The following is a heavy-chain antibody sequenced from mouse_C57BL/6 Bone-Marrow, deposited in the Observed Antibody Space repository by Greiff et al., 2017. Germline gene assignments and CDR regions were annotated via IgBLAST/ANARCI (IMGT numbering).Heavy chain of an antibody. J-gene: IGHJ3*01. Sequence: DVMLVESGGDLVKPGGSLTLSCAASGFTFSSYGMSWVRQTPDTRLEWVATISSGGSYTYYPDSVQGRFTISRDNAKNTLYLQMSSLKSEDTAMYYCARQQLGRCAYWGQGTLVTVSA. V-gene: IGHV5-6*02. CDR1: GFTFSSYG. CDR3: ARQQLGRCAY. D-gene: IGHD4-1*02. CDR2: ISSGGSYT.